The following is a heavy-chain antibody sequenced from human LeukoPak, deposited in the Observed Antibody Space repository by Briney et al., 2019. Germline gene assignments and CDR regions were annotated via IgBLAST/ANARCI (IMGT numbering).Heavy chain of an antibody. Sequence: PSETLSLTCTVSGGSISSYYWSWIRQPPGKGLEWIGYIYYSGSTKYHPSLKSRVTISVDTSKNQFSLKLSSVTAADTAVYYCARPSLDYGGIDAFDFWGQGTLVTVSS. D-gene: IGHD4-23*01. CDR1: GGSISSYY. V-gene: IGHV4-59*08. CDR2: IYYSGST. CDR3: ARPSLDYGGIDAFDF. J-gene: IGHJ3*01.